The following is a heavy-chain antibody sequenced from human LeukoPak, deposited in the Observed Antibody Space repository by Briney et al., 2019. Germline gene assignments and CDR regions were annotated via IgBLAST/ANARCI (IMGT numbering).Heavy chain of an antibody. V-gene: IGHV6-1*01. CDR1: GDSVSSNSVT. Sequence: SQTLSLTCAISGDSVSSNSVTWNWIRQSPSRGLEWLGRTYYRSTWYNDYAVSVRGRITVNPDTSKNQFSLKLSSVTAADTAVYYCARIRFLEWLLIYWGQGTLVTVSS. CDR2: TYYRSTWYN. CDR3: ARIRFLEWLLIY. J-gene: IGHJ4*02. D-gene: IGHD3-3*01.